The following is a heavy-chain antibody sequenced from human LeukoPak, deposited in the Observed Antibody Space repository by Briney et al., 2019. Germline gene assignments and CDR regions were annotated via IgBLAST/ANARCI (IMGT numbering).Heavy chain of an antibody. D-gene: IGHD1-26*01. J-gene: IGHJ4*02. CDR1: GFTFSNST. V-gene: IGHV1-58*01. CDR2: IVVGSGNT. Sequence: SVKVSCKASGFTFSNSTVQWVRQARGQRLEWIGWIVVGSGNTNYAQKFQERVSITRDMSTSTAYMELSSLRSEDTAMYYCAADVGVGASVSWGLGTLVTVSS. CDR3: AADVGVGASVS.